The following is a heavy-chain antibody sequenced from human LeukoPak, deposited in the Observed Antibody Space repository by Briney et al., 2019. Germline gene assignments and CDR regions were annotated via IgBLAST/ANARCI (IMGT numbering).Heavy chain of an antibody. J-gene: IGHJ5*02. CDR3: ARDHVEYCSSTSCRNWFDP. V-gene: IGHV1-18*01. CDR1: GYTFTSYG. CDR2: ISAYNGNT. D-gene: IGHD2-2*01. Sequence: EASVKVSCKASGYTFTSYGISWVRQAPGQGLGWMGWISAYNGNTNYAQKLQGRVTMTTDTSTSTAYMELRSLRSDDTAVYYCARDHVEYCSSTSCRNWFDPWGQGTLVTVSS.